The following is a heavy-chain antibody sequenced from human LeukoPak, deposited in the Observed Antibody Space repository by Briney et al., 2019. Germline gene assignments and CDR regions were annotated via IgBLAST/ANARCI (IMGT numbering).Heavy chain of an antibody. J-gene: IGHJ4*02. Sequence: PGRSLRLSCAASGFTFSTYWMHWVRQVPGKGLVWVSRINSDETRINYADSVKGRFTISRDNAKNMLYLHMNSLRAEDTAVYYCTANFDYWGQGTRVTVSS. CDR1: GFTFSTYW. V-gene: IGHV3-74*01. CDR3: TANFDY. CDR2: INSDETRI.